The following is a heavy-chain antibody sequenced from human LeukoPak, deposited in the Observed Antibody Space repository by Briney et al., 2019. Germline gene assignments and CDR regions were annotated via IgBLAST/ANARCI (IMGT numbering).Heavy chain of an antibody. D-gene: IGHD6-19*01. CDR1: GLTFSSCA. CDR2: ISGSGGST. J-gene: IGHJ4*02. Sequence: PGGSLRLSCAASGLTFSSCAMSWVRQAPGKGLEWVSSISGSGGSTYSADSVKGRFAISRDNSKNTLYLQMNSLRAEDTAVYYCAKEVAQQWLVTPFDYWGQGTLVTVSS. V-gene: IGHV3-23*01. CDR3: AKEVAQQWLVTPFDY.